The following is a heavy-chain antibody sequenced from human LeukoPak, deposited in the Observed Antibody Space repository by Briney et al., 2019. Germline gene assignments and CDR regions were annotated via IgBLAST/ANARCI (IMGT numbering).Heavy chain of an antibody. V-gene: IGHV4-39*01. CDR2: INHSGST. CDR3: ARQTGIAVAGAFDI. D-gene: IGHD6-19*01. J-gene: IGHJ3*02. CDR1: GGSISSSSYY. Sequence: SETLSLTCTVSGGSISSSSYYWGWIRQPPGKGLEWIGEINHSGSTNYNPSLKSRVTISVDTSKNQFSLKLSSVTAADTAVYYCARQTGIAVAGAFDIWGQGTMVTVSS.